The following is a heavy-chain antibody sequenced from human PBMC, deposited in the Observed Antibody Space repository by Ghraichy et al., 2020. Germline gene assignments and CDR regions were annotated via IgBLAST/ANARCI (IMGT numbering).Heavy chain of an antibody. CDR3: VRDYTSMVHY. Sequence: GGSLRLSCAASGFTFRNYNMNWVRQAPGKGLEWVSSISSSSSSYMYYADSVKGRFTISRDNAKNSVYLQMNSLRAEDTAVYYCVRDYTSMVHYWGQGTLVTVSS. V-gene: IGHV3-21*01. D-gene: IGHD2-8*01. J-gene: IGHJ4*02. CDR2: ISSSSSSYM. CDR1: GFTFRNYN.